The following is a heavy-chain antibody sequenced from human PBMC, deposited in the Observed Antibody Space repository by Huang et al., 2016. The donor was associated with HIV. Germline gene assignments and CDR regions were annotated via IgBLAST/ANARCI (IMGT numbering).Heavy chain of an antibody. CDR3: ARGSIALPKWFDP. J-gene: IGHJ5*02. V-gene: IGHV1-18*04. Sequence: QVQLVQSGPEVSKPGASVKVSCKASGYTFISYGINWVRQAPGQGLEWMGWISVSNGNTNYAQKFQGRVTITADKSTSRGYLDLRSLRSDDTALYYCARGSIALPKWFDPWGQGTLVTVSS. CDR2: ISVSNGNT. CDR1: GYTFISYG. D-gene: IGHD6-6*01.